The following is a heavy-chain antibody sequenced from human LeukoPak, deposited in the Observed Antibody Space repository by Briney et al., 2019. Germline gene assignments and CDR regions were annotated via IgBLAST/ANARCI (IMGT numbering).Heavy chain of an antibody. Sequence: ASVKVSYKASGYTFTSYGISWVRQAPGQGLEWMGWISAYNGNTNYAQKLQGRVTMTTDTSTSTAYMELRSLRSDDTAVYYCARGAADSSSSWFDPWGQGTLVTVSS. V-gene: IGHV1-18*01. D-gene: IGHD6-6*01. CDR3: ARGAADSSSSWFDP. CDR1: GYTFTSYG. J-gene: IGHJ5*02. CDR2: ISAYNGNT.